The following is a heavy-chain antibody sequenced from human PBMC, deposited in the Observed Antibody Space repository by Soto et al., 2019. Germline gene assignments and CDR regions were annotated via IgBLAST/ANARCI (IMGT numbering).Heavy chain of an antibody. J-gene: IGHJ3*02. CDR2: ISASGGHT. Sequence: EVKLLESGGSLVQPGGSMRLSCAASGFTFSRYAMSWVRQAPGAGLEWVSGISASGGHTYYADSVKGRFTISRDNSTNTVFLQMNSLTAEDTALYYCGKDPNGDDVGAHDMWGRGTMVTVSS. D-gene: IGHD4-17*01. CDR1: GFTFSRYA. V-gene: IGHV3-23*01. CDR3: GKDPNGDDVGAHDM.